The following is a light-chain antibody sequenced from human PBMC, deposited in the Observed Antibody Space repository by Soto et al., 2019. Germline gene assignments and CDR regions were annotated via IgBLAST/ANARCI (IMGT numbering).Light chain of an antibody. CDR3: KSYAGSNTYV. V-gene: IGLV2-8*01. J-gene: IGLJ1*01. CDR2: EVV. Sequence: QSALTQPPSASGSPGQSVTISCTGTKSDIGVYDFVSWYQHHPGKAPRLIIYEVVQRPSGVPDRFSGSKAGNTASLTVSGLQAADEAEYFCKSYAGSNTYVFGSGTKRTGL. CDR1: KSDIGVYDF.